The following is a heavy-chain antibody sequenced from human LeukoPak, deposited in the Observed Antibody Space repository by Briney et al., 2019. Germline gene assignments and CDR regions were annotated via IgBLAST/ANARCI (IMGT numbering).Heavy chain of an antibody. V-gene: IGHV3-30*03. CDR2: ISYDGSNK. J-gene: IGHJ4*02. CDR3: ARDSDSSGWYEGMEY. D-gene: IGHD6-19*01. Sequence: GRSLRLSCAASGFTFSSYGMHWVRQAPGKGLEWVAVISYDGSNKYYADSVKGRFTISRDNSKNTLYLQMNGLRAEDRAVYYCARDSDSSGWYEGMEYWGQGTLVTVSS. CDR1: GFTFSSYG.